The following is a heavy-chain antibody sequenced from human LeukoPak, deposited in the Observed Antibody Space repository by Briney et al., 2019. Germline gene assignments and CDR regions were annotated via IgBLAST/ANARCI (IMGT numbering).Heavy chain of an antibody. V-gene: IGHV4-59*11. CDR3: ARDLTTVTKGFDI. Sequence: SETLSLTCTISGDSISTHYWTWIRQPPGRGLEWIGYISYIGITNYNPSLKSRVTISVDASKNQFSLRLRSVTAADTAVYYCARDLTTVTKGFDIWGQGTVVTVS. CDR1: GDSISTHY. J-gene: IGHJ3*02. CDR2: ISYIGIT. D-gene: IGHD4-11*01.